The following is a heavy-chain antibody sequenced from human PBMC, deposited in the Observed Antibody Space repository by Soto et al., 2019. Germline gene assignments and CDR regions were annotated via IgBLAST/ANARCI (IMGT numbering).Heavy chain of an antibody. D-gene: IGHD6-13*01. CDR3: ARPGYSSSWFSSWFDP. CDR1: GGTFSSYS. J-gene: IGHJ5*02. Sequence: SVKVSCKASGGTFSSYSISWVRQAPGQGLEWMGGIIPIFGTANYAQKFQGRVTITADKSTSTAYMELSSLRSEDTAVYYCARPGYSSSWFSSWFDPWGQGTLVTVSS. V-gene: IGHV1-69*06. CDR2: IIPIFGTA.